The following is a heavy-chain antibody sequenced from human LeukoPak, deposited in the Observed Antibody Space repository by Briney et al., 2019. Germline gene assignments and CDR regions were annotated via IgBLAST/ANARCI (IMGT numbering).Heavy chain of an antibody. J-gene: IGHJ4*02. Sequence: GGSLRLSCEASGFSMSVYWMSWVRQAPGKGLEWVDNIKQDGSERNYVDSVKGRFTISRDNAKKSLYLQMDSLRAEDAAVYYCARDWGAYYHFFDYWGQGTLVTVSS. V-gene: IGHV3-7*01. CDR2: IKQDGSER. CDR3: ARDWGAYYHFFDY. D-gene: IGHD3-22*01. CDR1: GFSMSVYW.